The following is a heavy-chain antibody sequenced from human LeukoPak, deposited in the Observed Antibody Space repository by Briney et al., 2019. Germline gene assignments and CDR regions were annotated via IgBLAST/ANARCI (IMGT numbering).Heavy chain of an antibody. CDR2: IYYSGST. CDR1: GGSISSGGYY. CDR3: ARREGPNYDYVWGSYRNNWFDP. V-gene: IGHV4-61*08. Sequence: PSQTLSLTCTVSGGSISSGGYYWSWIRQPPGKGLEWIGYIYYSGSTNYNPSLKSRVTISVDTSKNQFSLKLSSVTAADTAVYYCARREGPNYDYVWGSYRNNWFDPWGQGTLVTVSS. J-gene: IGHJ5*02. D-gene: IGHD3-16*02.